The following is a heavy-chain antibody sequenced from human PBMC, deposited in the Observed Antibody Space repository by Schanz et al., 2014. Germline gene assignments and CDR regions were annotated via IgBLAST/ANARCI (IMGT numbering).Heavy chain of an antibody. CDR1: GLNFDYYG. Sequence: QVQLVESGGGVVQPGRSLRLSCAASGLNFDYYGMNWVRQAPGKGLEWVAQISHDGHRDFYADSVKGRFTVSRDNNWKTLSLQMNSLRSDDTAVYYCAKDQGSYGSGSYSYFDYWGQGTLATVSS. CDR3: AKDQGSYGSGSYSYFDY. D-gene: IGHD3-10*01. J-gene: IGHJ4*02. CDR2: ISHDGHRD. V-gene: IGHV3-30*19.